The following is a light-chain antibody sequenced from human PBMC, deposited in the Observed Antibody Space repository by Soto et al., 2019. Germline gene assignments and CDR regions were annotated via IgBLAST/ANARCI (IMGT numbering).Light chain of an antibody. CDR1: TSDIGGYNY. Sequence: QSALTQPASVSGSHGQSITISCTGSTSDIGGYNYVSWYQQHPGKAPKLLIYDVSYRPSGISDRFSGSKSGNTASLTISGLQPEDEADYYCSSYGASSTLFGGGTKLTVL. V-gene: IGLV2-14*03. CDR3: SSYGASSTL. J-gene: IGLJ2*01. CDR2: DVS.